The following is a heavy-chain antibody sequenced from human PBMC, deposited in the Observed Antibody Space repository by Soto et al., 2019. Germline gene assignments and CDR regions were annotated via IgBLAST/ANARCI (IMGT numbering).Heavy chain of an antibody. CDR1: GFTVISNY. Sequence: LRLSFAASGFTVISNYMSWVRQAPGKGLEWVSVIYSGGSTYYADSVRGRFTISRDNSKNTLYLQMKSLRAEDTAVYYCARDPPATRHGMDVWGQGTTVTVSS. J-gene: IGHJ6*02. CDR3: ARDPPATRHGMDV. CDR2: IYSGGST. V-gene: IGHV3-53*01.